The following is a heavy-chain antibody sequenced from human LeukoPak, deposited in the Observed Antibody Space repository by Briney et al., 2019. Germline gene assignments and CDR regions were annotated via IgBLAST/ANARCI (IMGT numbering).Heavy chain of an antibody. D-gene: IGHD3-16*01. V-gene: IGHV1-2*02. CDR2: IIPNSGAA. CDR1: GYTFTGYN. Sequence: ASVKVSCKASGYTFTGYNIHWVRQAPEQGLEWMGWIIPNSGAAGYAQKFQGRVTMTRDTSINTAYMELSRLRSDDTALYFCARTKIGDPFDYWGQGTLVTVSS. J-gene: IGHJ4*02. CDR3: ARTKIGDPFDY.